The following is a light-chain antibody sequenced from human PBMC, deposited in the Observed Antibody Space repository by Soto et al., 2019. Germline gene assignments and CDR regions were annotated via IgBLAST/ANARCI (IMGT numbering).Light chain of an antibody. CDR1: QSVSSSY. J-gene: IGKJ1*01. V-gene: IGKV3-20*01. CDR3: QQYGTSPGT. CDR2: GAS. Sequence: EIVLTQSPGTLSLSPGERATLSCRASQSVSSSYLAWNQQKPGQAPRLLIYGASSRATGISDRFSGSGSGTDFTLTISRLEPEDFAVYICQQYGTSPGTFGQGTKVEI.